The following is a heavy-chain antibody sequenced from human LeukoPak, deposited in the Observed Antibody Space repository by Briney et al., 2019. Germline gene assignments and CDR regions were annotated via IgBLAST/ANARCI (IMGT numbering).Heavy chain of an antibody. Sequence: SETLSLTCTVSDDSITMYYWTWIRQPPGKGLEWIGYVDHTGSTKFNPSLNGRVSISRDTSNNFFSLRLRSVTAADTAVYFCARYRAFDIWGQGTMVTVSS. CDR3: ARYRAFDI. V-gene: IGHV4-59*01. J-gene: IGHJ3*02. CDR1: DDSITMYY. CDR2: VDHTGST.